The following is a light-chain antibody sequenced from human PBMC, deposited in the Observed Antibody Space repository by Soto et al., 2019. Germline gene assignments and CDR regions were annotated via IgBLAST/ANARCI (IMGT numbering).Light chain of an antibody. Sequence: QSVLTQPPSVSGAPGQRVTISCTGSSSNIGAGYDVHWYQQLPGTAPKLLIYGNNNRPSGVPDRFSGSKSGTSASLAITGLQAEDEADYYCQSYDSSLSNWVFGGGTKLPVL. CDR3: QSYDSSLSNWV. V-gene: IGLV1-40*01. CDR1: SSNIGAGYD. J-gene: IGLJ3*02. CDR2: GNN.